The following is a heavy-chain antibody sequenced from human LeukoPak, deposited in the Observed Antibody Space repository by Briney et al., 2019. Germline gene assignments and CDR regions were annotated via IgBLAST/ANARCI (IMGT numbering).Heavy chain of an antibody. V-gene: IGHV4-34*01. D-gene: IGHD5-18*01. CDR1: AGSFSGYY. J-gene: IGHJ4*02. CDR3: ARRWGYTKPDYCFDY. Sequence: SETLSLTCAVYAGSFSGYYWSWIRQPPGKGLEWIGEINHSGSTNYNPSLKSRVTISVDTSKNQFSLKLSSVTAADTAVYYCARRWGYTKPDYCFDYWGQGTLVTVSS. CDR2: INHSGST.